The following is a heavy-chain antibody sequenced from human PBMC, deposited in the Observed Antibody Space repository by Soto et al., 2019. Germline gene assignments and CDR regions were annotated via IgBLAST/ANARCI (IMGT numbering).Heavy chain of an antibody. CDR1: GFTFSSYG. Sequence: VGSLRLSCAASGFTFSSYGMHWVRQAPGKGLEWVAVISYDGSNKYYADSVKGRFTISRDNSKNTLYLQMNSLRAEDTAVYYCAKGGRRVVVTAICDYWGQETLVTVSS. V-gene: IGHV3-30*18. J-gene: IGHJ4*02. D-gene: IGHD2-21*02. CDR2: ISYDGSNK. CDR3: AKGGRRVVVTAICDY.